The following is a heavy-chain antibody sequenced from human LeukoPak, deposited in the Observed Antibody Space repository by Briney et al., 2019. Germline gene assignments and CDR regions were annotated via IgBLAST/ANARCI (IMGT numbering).Heavy chain of an antibody. J-gene: IGHJ4*02. CDR1: GGSISSYY. Sequence: SETLSLTCTVSGGSISSYYWSWIRQPPGKGLEWIGYIYYSGSTNYNPSLKSRVTISVDTSKNQFSLKLSSVTAADTAVYYCAKDEPDSSSWYLEGTPFDYWGQGTLVTVSS. CDR2: IYYSGST. CDR3: AKDEPDSSSWYLEGTPFDY. D-gene: IGHD6-13*01. V-gene: IGHV4-59*01.